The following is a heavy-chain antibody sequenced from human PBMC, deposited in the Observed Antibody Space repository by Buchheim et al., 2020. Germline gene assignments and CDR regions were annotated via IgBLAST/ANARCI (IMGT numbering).Heavy chain of an antibody. CDR1: GFTFSSYG. V-gene: IGHV3-30*02. Sequence: QVQLVESGGGVVQPGRSLRLSCAASGFTFSSYGMHWVRQAPGKGLEWVAFIRYDGSNKYYADSVKGRFTISRDNSKNTLYLQMNSLRAEDTAGYYCAKGLIVREPIDYWGQGTL. CDR2: IRYDGSNK. CDR3: AKGLIVREPIDY. J-gene: IGHJ4*02. D-gene: IGHD2/OR15-2a*01.